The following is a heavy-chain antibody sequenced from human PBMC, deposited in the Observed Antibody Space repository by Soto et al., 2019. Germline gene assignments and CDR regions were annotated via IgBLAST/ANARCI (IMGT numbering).Heavy chain of an antibody. Sequence: GGSLRLSLAASLLSLSRFALRGVRQAHGKGLEWDSAITSTGLNTYYADSVKGRFTISRDISRNTLFMKMNSLRAEDTAIYYYAKGIGQLWAQLDNCGQETLGNVAS. V-gene: IGHV3-23*01. D-gene: IGHD5-18*01. CDR3: AKGIGQLWAQLDN. J-gene: IGHJ4*02. CDR1: LLSLSRFA. CDR2: ITSTGLNT.